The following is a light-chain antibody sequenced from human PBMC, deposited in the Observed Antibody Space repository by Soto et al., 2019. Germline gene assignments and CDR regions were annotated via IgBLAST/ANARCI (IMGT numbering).Light chain of an antibody. Sequence: NVLTPSSGTLALSPGERAPLPCRASQSVGSYLAWYQQKPRQAPRLLIYGASSRATGIPDRFSGSGSGTDFTLTISRLEPEDSALYYCQQYGRSRTFGQGTKVDIK. CDR1: QSVGSY. V-gene: IGKV3-20*01. J-gene: IGKJ1*01. CDR2: GAS. CDR3: QQYGRSRT.